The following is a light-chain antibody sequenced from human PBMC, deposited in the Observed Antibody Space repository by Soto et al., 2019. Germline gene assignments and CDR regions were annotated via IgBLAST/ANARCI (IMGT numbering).Light chain of an antibody. Sequence: DIQMTQSPSSLSASIGDSAIITCRASQDIGTYLNWYQHKPGKAPKHLIYAASSLQTGVPSRFTGSGSGTEFTLTIDSLQPEDFATYYCQQSYTTPRITFGQGTRLEIK. CDR2: AAS. CDR3: QQSYTTPRIT. CDR1: QDIGTY. J-gene: IGKJ5*01. V-gene: IGKV1-39*01.